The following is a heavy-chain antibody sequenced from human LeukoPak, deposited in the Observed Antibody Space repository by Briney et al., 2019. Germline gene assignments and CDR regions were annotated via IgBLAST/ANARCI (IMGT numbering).Heavy chain of an antibody. J-gene: IGHJ4*02. Sequence: SQTLSLTCAVSGDSVSSNSAAWNWIRQSPSRGLEWLGRTYYRSKWYNDYAVSVKSRITINPDTSKNQFSLQLNSVTPEDTAVYYCARDWSNNWNDDGRFDYWGQGTLVTVSS. V-gene: IGHV6-1*01. D-gene: IGHD1-20*01. CDR2: TYYRSKWYN. CDR3: ARDWSNNWNDDGRFDY. CDR1: GDSVSSNSAA.